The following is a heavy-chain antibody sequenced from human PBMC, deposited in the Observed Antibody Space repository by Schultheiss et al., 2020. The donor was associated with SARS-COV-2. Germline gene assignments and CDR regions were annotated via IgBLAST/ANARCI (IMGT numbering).Heavy chain of an antibody. Sequence: SETLSLTCTVSGGSISSYYWSWIRQPPGKGLEWIGSILYSGSTYFNPSLKSRVTVSVDTSKNQFSLKLSSVTAADTAVYYCARELAYLNWFDPWGQGTLVTVSS. CDR1: GGSISSYY. J-gene: IGHJ5*02. CDR3: ARELAYLNWFDP. CDR2: ILYSGST. D-gene: IGHD2-2*02. V-gene: IGHV4-59*01.